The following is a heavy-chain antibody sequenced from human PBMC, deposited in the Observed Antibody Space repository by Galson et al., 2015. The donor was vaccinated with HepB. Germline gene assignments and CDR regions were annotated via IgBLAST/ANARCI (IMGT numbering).Heavy chain of an antibody. Sequence: SVKVSCKASGYTFTGYYMHWVRQAPGQGLEWMGWVNPNSGGTNYAQKFQGRVTMTRDTSISTAYMELSRLRSDDTAVYYCARSAAEYCSSTSCYFPYYYYMDVWGKGTTVTVSS. J-gene: IGHJ6*03. D-gene: IGHD2-2*01. CDR3: ARSAAEYCSSTSCYFPYYYYMDV. CDR1: GYTFTGYY. V-gene: IGHV1-2*02. CDR2: VNPNSGGT.